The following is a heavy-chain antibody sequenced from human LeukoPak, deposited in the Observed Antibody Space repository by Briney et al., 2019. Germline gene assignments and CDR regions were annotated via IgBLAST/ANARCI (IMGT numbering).Heavy chain of an antibody. CDR1: GFTFSSYG. V-gene: IGHV3-33*01. CDR2: IWYDGSNK. Sequence: PGGSLRLSCAASGFTFSSYGMHWVRQAPGKGLEWVAVIWYDGSNKYYADSVKGRFTISRDNSKNTLYLQMNSLRAEDTAVYYCARVTRGYYSDYWGQGTLVTVSS. CDR3: ARVTRGYYSDY. J-gene: IGHJ4*02. D-gene: IGHD3-3*01.